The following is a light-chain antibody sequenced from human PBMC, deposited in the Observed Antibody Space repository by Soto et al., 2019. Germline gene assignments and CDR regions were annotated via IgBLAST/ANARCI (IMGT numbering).Light chain of an antibody. Sequence: EIVLTQSPGTLSLSPGERVTLSCRASQSVSNYLAWYQQKPGQAPRLLIYNASNRAAGIAARFSGSGSGTDFTLTISSLEPEDLAVYYCQQRSNWPLTFGGGTKVEIK. CDR2: NAS. CDR1: QSVSNY. V-gene: IGKV3-11*01. J-gene: IGKJ4*01. CDR3: QQRSNWPLT.